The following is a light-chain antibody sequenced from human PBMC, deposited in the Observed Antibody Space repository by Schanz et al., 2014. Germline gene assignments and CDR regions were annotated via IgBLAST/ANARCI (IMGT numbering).Light chain of an antibody. CDR3: QQYNSYPVT. CDR1: QSIGTS. CDR2: DAS. J-gene: IGKJ2*01. Sequence: DIQMTQSPSTLSSLVGNRVTITCRASQSIGTSLAWYQQKPGSAPKVLISDASSLESGVPSRFSGSGSGTDFTLTISSLQPDDFATYYCQQYNSYPVTFGQGTKLEIK. V-gene: IGKV1-5*01.